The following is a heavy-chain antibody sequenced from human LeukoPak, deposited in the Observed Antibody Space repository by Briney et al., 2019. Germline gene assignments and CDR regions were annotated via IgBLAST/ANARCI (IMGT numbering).Heavy chain of an antibody. V-gene: IGHV4-38-2*01. Sequence: SDTLSPTCAVSGYSISSGYYWGWIRQPPGKGLESIGSIYYDGSTYYNPSLNSRVTISIDTSNNQFSLNLSSVSAADTAVYYCARQAAYGGRDYWGQGTLVTVSS. CDR1: GYSISSGYY. CDR3: ARQAAYGGRDY. D-gene: IGHD4-23*01. J-gene: IGHJ4*02. CDR2: IYYDGST.